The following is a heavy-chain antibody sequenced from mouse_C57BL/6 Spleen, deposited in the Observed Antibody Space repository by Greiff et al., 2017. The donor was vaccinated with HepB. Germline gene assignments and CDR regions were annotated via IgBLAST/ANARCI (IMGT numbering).Heavy chain of an antibody. CDR2: IDPSDSET. CDR1: GYTFTSYW. D-gene: IGHD1-1*01. J-gene: IGHJ3*01. V-gene: IGHV1-52*01. CDR3: GCYDYGSSFAY. Sequence: VQLQQPGAELVRPGSSVKLSCKASGYTFTSYWMHWVKQRPIQGLEWIGNIDPSDSETHYNQKFKDKATLTVDKSSSTAYMQLSSLTSEDSAVYYCGCYDYGSSFAYWGQGTLVTVSA.